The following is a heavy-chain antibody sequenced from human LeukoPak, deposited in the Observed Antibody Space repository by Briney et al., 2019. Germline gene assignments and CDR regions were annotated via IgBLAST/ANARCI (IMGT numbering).Heavy chain of an antibody. Sequence: SETLSLTCTVSGGSISSYYWSWIRQPPGKGLEWIGYIYYSGSTNYNPSLKSRVTISVDTSKNQFSLKLSSVTAADTAVYYCASSPNYYGSGIIEESWFDPWGQGTLVTVSS. D-gene: IGHD3-10*01. CDR1: GGSISSYY. CDR3: ASSPNYYGSGIIEESWFDP. V-gene: IGHV4-59*12. CDR2: IYYSGST. J-gene: IGHJ5*02.